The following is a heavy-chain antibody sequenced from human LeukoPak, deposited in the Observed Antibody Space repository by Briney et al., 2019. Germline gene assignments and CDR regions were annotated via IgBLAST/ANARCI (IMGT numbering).Heavy chain of an antibody. D-gene: IGHD3-3*01. CDR3: ASLVGGYYPPVEAFDV. Sequence: GGSLRLSCAASGFNFRSCWMHWVRQAPGKELVWVSRINGDGSTTNYADSVRGRFTISRDNAKNTLYLQMNSLRADDSAVYFCASLVGGYYPPVEAFDVWGQGTMVTVSS. CDR2: INGDGSTT. V-gene: IGHV3-74*01. CDR1: GFNFRSCW. J-gene: IGHJ3*01.